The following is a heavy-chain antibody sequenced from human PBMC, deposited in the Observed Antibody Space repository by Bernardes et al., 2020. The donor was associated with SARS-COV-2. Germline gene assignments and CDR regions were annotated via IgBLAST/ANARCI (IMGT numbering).Heavy chain of an antibody. D-gene: IGHD4-17*01. CDR1: GGSITRYC. V-gene: IGHV4-4*07. CDR2: LCSDESI. J-gene: IGHJ5*02. CDR3: ARAPLTVTHRFHP. Sequence: SETLSLTCNVSGGSITRYCWSWIRQPAGKGLEWIGRLCSDESINYNPSLKSRFTMSVDTSRNQFSLKVTSVTAADTAVYYCARAPLTVTHRFHPWGQGTLVTVSS.